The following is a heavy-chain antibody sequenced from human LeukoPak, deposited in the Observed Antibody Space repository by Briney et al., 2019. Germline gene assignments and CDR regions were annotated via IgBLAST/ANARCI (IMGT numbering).Heavy chain of an antibody. Sequence: GGSLRRSCAASGFIVFNKYMSWVRQAPGKGLEWASVFYSGNTTSCADSVKGRFTISRDNAKNSLSLQVNSLRAEDTAVYYCARSRSGYYEDYWGQGTLVTVSS. J-gene: IGHJ4*02. V-gene: IGHV3-53*01. D-gene: IGHD3-22*01. CDR2: FYSGNTT. CDR1: GFIVFNKY. CDR3: ARSRSGYYEDY.